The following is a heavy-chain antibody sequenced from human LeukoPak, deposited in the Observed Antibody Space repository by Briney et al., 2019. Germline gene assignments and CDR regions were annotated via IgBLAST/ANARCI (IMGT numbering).Heavy chain of an antibody. CDR1: GGSFSGYY. Sequence: PSETLSLTCAVYGGSFSGYYWSWIRQPPGKGLEWIGEINHSGSTNYNPSLKSRVTISVDTSKNQFSLKLSSVTAADTAVYYCARGRSNYVQRRWFDPWGQGTLVTVSS. CDR2: INHSGST. J-gene: IGHJ5*02. D-gene: IGHD4-4*01. V-gene: IGHV4-34*01. CDR3: ARGRSNYVQRRWFDP.